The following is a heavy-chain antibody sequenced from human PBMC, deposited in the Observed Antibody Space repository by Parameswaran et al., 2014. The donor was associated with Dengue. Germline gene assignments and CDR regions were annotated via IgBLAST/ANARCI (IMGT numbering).Heavy chain of an antibody. CDR2: INWKGDTI. D-gene: IGHD1-14*01. J-gene: IGHJ4*02. CDR3: ARQYFNGEPDF. Sequence: WIRQPPGKGLEWVAGINWKGDTIYYADSVKGRFTTSRHDAKNSVYLQMDSLRVDDTAFYYCARQYFNGEPDFWGQGTLVTVSS. V-gene: IGHV3-20*03.